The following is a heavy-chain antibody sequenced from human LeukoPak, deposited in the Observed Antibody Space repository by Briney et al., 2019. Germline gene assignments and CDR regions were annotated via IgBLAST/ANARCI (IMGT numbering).Heavy chain of an antibody. V-gene: IGHV4-31*03. Sequence: SETLSLTCTVSGGSISSGGYYWSWIRQHPGKGLEWIGYIYYSGSTYYNPSLKSRVTISVDTSKNQFSLKLSSVTAADTAVYYCARESREMATFGIDYWGQGTLVTVSS. CDR2: IYYSGST. D-gene: IGHD5-24*01. J-gene: IGHJ4*02. CDR1: GGSISSGGYY. CDR3: ARESREMATFGIDY.